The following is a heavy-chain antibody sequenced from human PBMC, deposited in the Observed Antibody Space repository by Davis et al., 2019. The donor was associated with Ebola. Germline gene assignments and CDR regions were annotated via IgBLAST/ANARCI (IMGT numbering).Heavy chain of an antibody. Sequence: GGSLRLSCAASGFTFSSYGMHWVRQAPGKGLEWVAVISYDGSNKYYADSVKGRFTISRDNSKNTLYLQMNSLRAEDTAVYYCARAPGTTSGYYDFWSGYQYYYGMDVWGQGTTVTVSS. D-gene: IGHD3-3*01. J-gene: IGHJ6*02. CDR2: ISYDGSNK. V-gene: IGHV3-30*03. CDR1: GFTFSSYG. CDR3: ARAPGTTSGYYDFWSGYQYYYGMDV.